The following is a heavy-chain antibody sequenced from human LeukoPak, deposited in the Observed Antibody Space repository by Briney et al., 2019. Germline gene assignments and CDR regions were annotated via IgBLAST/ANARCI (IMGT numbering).Heavy chain of an antibody. D-gene: IGHD3-22*01. Sequence: PGGSLRLSRAASGFTFSSYAMSWVRQAPGKGLEWVSAISGSGGSTYYADSVKGRFTISRDNSKNTLYLQMNSLRAEDTAVYYCAEPEGGYYDIRPDWGQGTLVTVSS. CDR2: ISGSGGST. V-gene: IGHV3-23*01. CDR3: AEPEGGYYDIRPD. J-gene: IGHJ4*02. CDR1: GFTFSSYA.